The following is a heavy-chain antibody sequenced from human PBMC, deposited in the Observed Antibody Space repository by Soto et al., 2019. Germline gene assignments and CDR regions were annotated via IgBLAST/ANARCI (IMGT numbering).Heavy chain of an antibody. J-gene: IGHJ4*02. CDR1: GFTFSSYA. CDR3: SKDPPSEYSSSWYGGY. CDR2: ISGSGGST. D-gene: IGHD6-13*01. V-gene: IGHV3-23*01. Sequence: GGSLRLSCAASGFTFSSYAMSWVRRAPGKGLEWVSAISGSGGSTYYADSVKGRFTISRDNSKNTLYLQMNSLRAEDTAVYYCSKDPPSEYSSSWYGGYWGQGTLVTVSS.